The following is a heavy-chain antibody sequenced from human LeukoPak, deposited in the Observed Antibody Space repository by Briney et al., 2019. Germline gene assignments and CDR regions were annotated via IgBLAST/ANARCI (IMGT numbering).Heavy chain of an antibody. CDR1: GFTVSSYS. Sequence: GGSLRLSCAASGFTVSSYSMNWVGQAPGKGLEWVSYISSSSSTIYYADSVKGRFTISRDNAKNSLYLQMNSLRDEDTAVYYCARARAPGRSGFDYWGQGTLVTVSS. CDR3: ARARAPGRSGFDY. J-gene: IGHJ4*02. CDR2: ISSSSSTI. D-gene: IGHD2-15*01. V-gene: IGHV3-48*02.